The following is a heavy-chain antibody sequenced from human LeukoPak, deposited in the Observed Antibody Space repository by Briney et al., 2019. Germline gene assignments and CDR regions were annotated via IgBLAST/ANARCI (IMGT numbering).Heavy chain of an antibody. J-gene: IGHJ4*02. CDR1: SGSISSYY. D-gene: IGHD2-2*01. V-gene: IGHV4-59*01. CDR2: IYYSGST. Sequence: SETLSLTCTVSSGSISSYYWNWIRQPPGKGLEWIGYIYYSGSTNYNPSLKSRVTISVDTSKDQFSLKLNSVTAADTAVYYCAGRHGYCSSTSCYEAGVDYWGQGTLVTVSS. CDR3: AGRHGYCSSTSCYEAGVDY.